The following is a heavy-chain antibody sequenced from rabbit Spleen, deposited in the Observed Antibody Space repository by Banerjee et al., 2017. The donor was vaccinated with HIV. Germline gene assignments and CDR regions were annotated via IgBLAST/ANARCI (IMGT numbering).Heavy chain of an antibody. Sequence: QEQLMESGGGLVQPGGSLKLSCEASGFDFSETGVSWVRQAPGKGLEWIADIYSGTSGRPVYATWVNGRFTISKASWTTVTLHMTGLTAADTATYFCARADYSSAWAFSLWGPGTLVTVS. J-gene: IGHJ4*01. D-gene: IGHD4-1*01. V-gene: IGHV1S45*01. CDR2: IYSGTSGRP. CDR3: ARADYSSAWAFSL. CDR1: GFDFSETG.